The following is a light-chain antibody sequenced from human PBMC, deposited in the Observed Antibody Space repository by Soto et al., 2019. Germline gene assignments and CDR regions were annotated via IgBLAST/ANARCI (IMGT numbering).Light chain of an antibody. CDR1: QSVSSSY. CDR2: GAS. CDR3: QQYGSSSCT. Sequence: EIVLTQSPGTLSLSPGERATLSCRASQSVSSSYLAWYQQKPGQAPRLLIYGASSKATGIPDRISGSGSETDFTLTINRVEPEDFTVYYCQQYGSSSCTFGQGPKVEIK. V-gene: IGKV3-20*01. J-gene: IGKJ1*01.